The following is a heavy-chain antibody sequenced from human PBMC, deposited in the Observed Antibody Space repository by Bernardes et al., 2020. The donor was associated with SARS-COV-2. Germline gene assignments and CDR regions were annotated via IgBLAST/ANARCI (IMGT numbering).Heavy chain of an antibody. CDR3: ARTAPTIAAAGYYYYYYGMDV. Sequence: GSLRLSCAASGFTVSSNYMSWVRQAPGKGLEWVSVIYSGGSTYYADSVKGRFTISRDNSKNTLYLQMNSLRTEDTAVYYCARTAPTIAAAGYYYYYYGMDVWGQGPRSPSP. J-gene: IGHJ6*02. D-gene: IGHD6-13*01. V-gene: IGHV3-66*02. CDR1: GFTVSSNY. CDR2: IYSGGST.